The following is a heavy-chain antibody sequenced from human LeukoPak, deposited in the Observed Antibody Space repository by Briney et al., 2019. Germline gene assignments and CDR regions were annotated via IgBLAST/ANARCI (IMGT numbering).Heavy chain of an antibody. J-gene: IGHJ5*02. CDR1: GGSISSYY. CDR2: IYTSGST. V-gene: IGHV4-4*07. D-gene: IGHD6-13*01. Sequence: PSETLSLTCTVSGGSISSYYWSWIRQPAGKGLEWIGRIYTSGSTNYNPSLKSRVTLSVDTSKNQFFLNLSSVTVADTAVYYCARAFSTSSWANWFDPWGQGTLVTVSS. CDR3: ARAFSTSSWANWFDP.